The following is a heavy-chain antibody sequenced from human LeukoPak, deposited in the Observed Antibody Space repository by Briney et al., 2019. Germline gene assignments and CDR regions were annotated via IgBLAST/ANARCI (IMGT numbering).Heavy chain of an antibody. Sequence: SVKVSCKASGHTFTSYGISWVRQAPGQGLEWMGWISAYNGNTNYAQKLQGRVTMTTDTSTGTAYMELRSLRSDDTAVYYCARLIVGATKYYFDYWGQGTLVTVSS. CDR2: ISAYNGNT. D-gene: IGHD1-26*01. CDR3: ARLIVGATKYYFDY. V-gene: IGHV1-18*01. CDR1: GHTFTSYG. J-gene: IGHJ4*02.